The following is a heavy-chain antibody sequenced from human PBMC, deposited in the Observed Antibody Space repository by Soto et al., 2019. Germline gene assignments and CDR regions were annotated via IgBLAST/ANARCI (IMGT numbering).Heavy chain of an antibody. CDR2: ISCSGGST. Sequence: EVQLLESGGGLVQPGGSLRLSCAASGFTFISYAMSWVRQAPGKGLEWVSAISCSGGSTYYADSVRGRFTISRDNSKNTPYLQINILIGKEQAVYYCAKRPGEVTHFGYWCHGTLVTVS. CDR1: GFTFISYA. V-gene: IGHV3-23*01. CDR3: AKRPGEVTHFGY. J-gene: IGHJ4*01. D-gene: IGHD3-10*01.